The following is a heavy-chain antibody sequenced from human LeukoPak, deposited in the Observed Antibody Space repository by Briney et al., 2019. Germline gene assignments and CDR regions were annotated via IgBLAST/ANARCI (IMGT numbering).Heavy chain of an antibody. J-gene: IGHJ4*02. D-gene: IGHD1-26*01. CDR1: GFTFSDYY. CDR2: ISSRSRYT. CDR3: AREQNHNMWELLSFDC. V-gene: IGHV3-11*05. Sequence: GGSLRLSCAASGFTFSDYYMSWIRQAPGKGLEWVSYISSRSRYTNYADSVKGRFTISRDNAKTSLYLQMNSLRAEDTAVYYCAREQNHNMWELLSFDCWGQGTLVTVSS.